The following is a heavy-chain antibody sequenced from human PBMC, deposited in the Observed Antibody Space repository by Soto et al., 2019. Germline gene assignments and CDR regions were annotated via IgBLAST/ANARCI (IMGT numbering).Heavy chain of an antibody. CDR3: ASRTLLWFGELLDYYYYGMDV. CDR1: GYTFTSYA. Sequence: ASVKVSCKASGYTFTSYAMHWVRQAPGQRLEWMGWINAGNGNTKYSQKFQGRVTITRDTSASTAHMELSSLRSEDTAVYYCASRTLLWFGELLDYYYYGMDVWGQGTTVTVSS. V-gene: IGHV1-3*01. J-gene: IGHJ6*02. D-gene: IGHD3-10*01. CDR2: INAGNGNT.